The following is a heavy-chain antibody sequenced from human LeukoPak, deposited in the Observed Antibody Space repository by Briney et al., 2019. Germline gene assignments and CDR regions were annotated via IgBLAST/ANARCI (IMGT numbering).Heavy chain of an antibody. CDR3: ARVPHYYFGYGYFDT. CDR2: IDQSGTT. J-gene: IGHJ4*02. D-gene: IGHD3/OR15-3a*01. CDR1: GGSFSDYY. V-gene: IGHV4-34*01. Sequence: PSETLSLTCAVYGGSFSDYYWSWIRQPPGKGLEWIGEIDQSGTTNYNPSLKSRVAISIDTSKKQFSLTLTSMTAADTAVYYCARVPHYYFGYGYFDTWGQGTRVTVSS.